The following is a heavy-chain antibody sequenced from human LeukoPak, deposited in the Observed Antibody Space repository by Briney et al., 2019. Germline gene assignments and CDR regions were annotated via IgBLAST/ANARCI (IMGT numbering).Heavy chain of an antibody. J-gene: IGHJ4*02. CDR3: ARVPLYYYDSSGYSIDY. V-gene: IGHV4-30-4*01. Sequence: SETLSLTCTVSGGSISSGDYYWSWIRQPPGKGLEWIGYIYYSGSTYYNPSLKSRVTISVDTSKNQFSLKLSSVTAADTAVYYCARVPLYYYDSSGYSIDYWGQGTLVTVSS. CDR2: IYYSGST. CDR1: GGSISSGDYY. D-gene: IGHD3-22*01.